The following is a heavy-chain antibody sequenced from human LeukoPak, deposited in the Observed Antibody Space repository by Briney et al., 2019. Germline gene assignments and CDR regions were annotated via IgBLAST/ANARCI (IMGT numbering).Heavy chain of an antibody. D-gene: IGHD3-10*01. Sequence: GSSVKVSCKASGGTFSSYAISWVRQAPGQGLEWMGGIIPIFGTANYAQKFQGRVTITADKSTSTAYMELSSLRSEDTAVYYCARAVTMVRGVIMDYYYGMDVWDKGTTVTVSS. CDR1: GGTFSSYA. CDR2: IIPIFGTA. V-gene: IGHV1-69*06. CDR3: ARAVTMVRGVIMDYYYGMDV. J-gene: IGHJ6*04.